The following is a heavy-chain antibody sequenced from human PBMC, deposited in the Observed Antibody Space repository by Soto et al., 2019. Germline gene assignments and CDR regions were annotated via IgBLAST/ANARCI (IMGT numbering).Heavy chain of an antibody. CDR1: GGSFSGYY. CDR2: INHSGST. J-gene: IGHJ6*02. V-gene: IGHV4-34*01. Sequence: SETLSLTCAVYGGSFSGYYWSWIRQPPGKGLEWIGEINHSGSTNYNPSLKSRVTISVDTSKNQFSLKLSSVTAADTAVYYCAESGYSSSSRYYYYYGMDVWGQGTTVTVSS. CDR3: AESGYSSSSRYYYYYGMDV. D-gene: IGHD6-6*01.